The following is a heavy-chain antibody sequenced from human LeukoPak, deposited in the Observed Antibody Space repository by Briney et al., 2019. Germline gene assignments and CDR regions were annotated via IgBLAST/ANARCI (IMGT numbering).Heavy chain of an antibody. Sequence: GGSLRLSCAASGFTFGSSAMSWVRQAPEKGLEWVSAISGSGSSTYYSDSVKGRFTISRDNSKNTLYLQMHSLRAEDTAVYSCAKLLTTVTTTEYWGQGTLVTVSS. V-gene: IGHV3-23*01. CDR2: ISGSGSST. D-gene: IGHD4-17*01. J-gene: IGHJ4*02. CDR3: AKLLTTVTTTEY. CDR1: GFTFGSSA.